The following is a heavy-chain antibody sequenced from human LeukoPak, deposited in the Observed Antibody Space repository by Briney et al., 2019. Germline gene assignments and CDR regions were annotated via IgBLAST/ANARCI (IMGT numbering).Heavy chain of an antibody. Sequence: GGSLRLSCAASGFTFSNAWMSWVRQAPGKGLEWGGRIKSKTDGGTTDYAAPVKGRFTISRDDSKNTLYLQMNSLKTEDTALYYCTTITMVRGETNWFDPWGQGTLVTVSS. CDR3: TTITMVRGETNWFDP. D-gene: IGHD3-10*01. CDR2: IKSKTDGGTT. V-gene: IGHV3-15*01. J-gene: IGHJ5*02. CDR1: GFTFSNAW.